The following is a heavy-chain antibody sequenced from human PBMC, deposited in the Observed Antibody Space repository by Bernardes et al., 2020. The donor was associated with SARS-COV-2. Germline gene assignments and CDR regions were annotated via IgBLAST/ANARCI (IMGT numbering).Heavy chain of an antibody. D-gene: IGHD6-6*01. CDR3: ATYFVAGSSSSHSWFDL. V-gene: IGHV4-39*01. CDR1: GASISSSIYY. Sequence: SETLSLTCTVTGASISSSIYYWSWIRQPPGKGLAWIGSIYYSGTTDYNPSLKSRVTISVDTSKNQFSLKLSSVTAADTAVYYCATYFVAGSSSSHSWFDLWGQGTLVTVSS. CDR2: IYYSGTT. J-gene: IGHJ5*02.